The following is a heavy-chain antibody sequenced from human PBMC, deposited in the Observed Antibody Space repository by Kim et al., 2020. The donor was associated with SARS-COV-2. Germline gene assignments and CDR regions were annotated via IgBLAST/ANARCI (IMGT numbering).Heavy chain of an antibody. CDR3: ARGGYSYGYEASDDY. D-gene: IGHD5-18*01. CDR1: GFTVSSNY. J-gene: IGHJ4*02. Sequence: GGSLRLSCAASGFTVSSNYMSWVRQAPGKGLEWVSVIYSGGSTYTADSVKGRFTISRDNSKNTLYLQMNSLRAEDTAVYYCARGGYSYGYEASDDYWGQGTLVTVSS. V-gene: IGHV3-53*01. CDR2: IYSGGST.